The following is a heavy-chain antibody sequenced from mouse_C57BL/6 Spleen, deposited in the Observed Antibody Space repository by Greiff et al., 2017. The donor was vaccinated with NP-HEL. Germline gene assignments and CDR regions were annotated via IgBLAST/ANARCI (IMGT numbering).Heavy chain of an antibody. D-gene: IGHD2-5*01. J-gene: IGHJ2*01. Sequence: EVQRVESGGDLVKPGGSLKLSCAASGFTFSSYGMSWVRQTPDKRLEWVATISSGGSYTYYPDSVKGRFTISRDNAKNTLYLQMSSLKSEDTAMYYCARHDSNYVDYWGQGTTLTVSS. CDR1: GFTFSSYG. V-gene: IGHV5-6*01. CDR2: ISSGGSYT. CDR3: ARHDSNYVDY.